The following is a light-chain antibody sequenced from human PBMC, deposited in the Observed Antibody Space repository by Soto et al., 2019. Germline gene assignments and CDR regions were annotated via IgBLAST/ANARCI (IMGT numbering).Light chain of an antibody. CDR2: DVT. CDR3: SSFSSIRAEV. Sequence: QSVLTQPASVSGSTGKAVTIACSGSSRDVGAYNDVSWYQRHPGKAPKLMIYDVTNRPSWVSNRFSGSKSGHTASLTISGLQADYDTDYYRSSFSSIRAEVFGEGTQLTVL. CDR1: SRDVGAYND. V-gene: IGLV2-14*01. J-gene: IGLJ7*01.